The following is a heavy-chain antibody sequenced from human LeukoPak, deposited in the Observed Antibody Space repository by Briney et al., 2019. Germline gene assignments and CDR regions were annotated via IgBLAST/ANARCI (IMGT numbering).Heavy chain of an antibody. CDR1: GGSFSGYY. CDR3: ARVLVRSVYYYGSGTPPWFDP. V-gene: IGHV4-34*01. CDR2: INHSGST. J-gene: IGHJ5*02. Sequence: SETLSLTCAVYGGSFSGYYWSWIRQPPGKGLEWIGEINHSGSTNYNPSLKNRVTISVDTSKNQFSLKLSSVTAADTAVYYCARVLVRSVYYYGSGTPPWFDPWGQGTLVTVSS. D-gene: IGHD3-10*01.